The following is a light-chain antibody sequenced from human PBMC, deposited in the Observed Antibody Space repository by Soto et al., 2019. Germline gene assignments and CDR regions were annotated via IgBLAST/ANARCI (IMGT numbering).Light chain of an antibody. J-gene: IGKJ2*01. CDR3: QQYNSDPYT. CDR2: DAS. Sequence: DIQMTQSPSILSASVGDRVTITCRASQGISTWLAWYQQKPGKAPTTLIYDASSLESGVPSRFSGSGSGTEFTLTIISLQPDDFATYYCQQYNSDPYTFGQGTKVDIK. CDR1: QGISTW. V-gene: IGKV1-5*01.